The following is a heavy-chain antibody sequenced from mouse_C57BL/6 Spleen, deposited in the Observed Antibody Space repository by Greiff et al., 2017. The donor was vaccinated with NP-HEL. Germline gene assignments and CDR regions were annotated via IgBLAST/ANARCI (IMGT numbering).Heavy chain of an antibody. D-gene: IGHD2-4*01. V-gene: IGHV1-54*01. CDR3: ARSVPDYDWFAY. J-gene: IGHJ3*01. Sequence: QVHVKQSGAELVRPGTSVKVSCKASGYAFTNYLIEWVKQRPGQGLEWIGVINPGSGGTNYNEKFKGKATLTADKSSSTAYMQLSSLTSEDSAVYFCARSVPDYDWFAYWGQGTLVTVSA. CDR1: GYAFTNYL. CDR2: INPGSGGT.